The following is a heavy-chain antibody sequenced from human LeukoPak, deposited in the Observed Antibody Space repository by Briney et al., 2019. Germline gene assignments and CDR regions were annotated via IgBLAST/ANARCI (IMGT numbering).Heavy chain of an antibody. CDR3: VRDRELNY. D-gene: IGHD1-7*01. V-gene: IGHV4-59*01. J-gene: IGHJ4*02. Sequence: SETLSLTCTVSGVSISIYYWSWVRQPPGKGLEWIGYIYNSGSTIYNPSLKSRATISADTSKSQFSLQLSSVTAADTAVYYCVRDRELNYWGQGTLVTVSS. CDR1: GVSISIYY. CDR2: IYNSGST.